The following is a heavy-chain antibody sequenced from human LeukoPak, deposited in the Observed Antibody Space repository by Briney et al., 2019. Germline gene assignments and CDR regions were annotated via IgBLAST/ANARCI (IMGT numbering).Heavy chain of an antibody. Sequence: ASVKVSCKASGGTFSSYAISLVRQAPGQGLEWMGRIIPILGIANYAQKFQGRVTITADKSTSTAYMELSSLRSEDTAVYYCAREVGLDYYGSWYYYGMDVWGQGTTVTVSS. CDR3: AREVGLDYYGSWYYYGMDV. V-gene: IGHV1-69*04. CDR2: IIPILGIA. J-gene: IGHJ6*02. CDR1: GGTFSSYA. D-gene: IGHD3-10*01.